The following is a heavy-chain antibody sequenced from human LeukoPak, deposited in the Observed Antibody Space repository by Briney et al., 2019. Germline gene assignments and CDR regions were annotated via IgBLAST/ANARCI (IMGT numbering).Heavy chain of an antibody. J-gene: IGHJ3*02. CDR2: ISCDGSNK. CDR1: GFTFSSYA. Sequence: PGGSLRLSCAASGFTFSSYAMHWVRQAPGKELEWVAVISCDGSNKYYADSVKGRFTISRDNSKNTLYLQMNSLRAEDTAVYYCAREGLYSGSYFNAFDIWGQGTMVTVSS. CDR3: AREGLYSGSYFNAFDI. D-gene: IGHD1-26*01. V-gene: IGHV3-30*04.